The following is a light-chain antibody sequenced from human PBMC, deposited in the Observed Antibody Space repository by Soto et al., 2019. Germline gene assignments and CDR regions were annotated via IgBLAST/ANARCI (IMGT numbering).Light chain of an antibody. CDR3: TSYTSGSPYV. V-gene: IGLV2-14*03. Sequence: QSALTQPASVSGSPGQSIAISCTGTSSDVGSYNYVSWYQQHPGKAPKLMIYDVSNRPSGVSDRSSGSKPGTPAPLTISGLQAEDEPDYYCTSYTSGSPYVFGPGTKVTVL. CDR1: SSDVGSYNY. CDR2: DVS. J-gene: IGLJ1*01.